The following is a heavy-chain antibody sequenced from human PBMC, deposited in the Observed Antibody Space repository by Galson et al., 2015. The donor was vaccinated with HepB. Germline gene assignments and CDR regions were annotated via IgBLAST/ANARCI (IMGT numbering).Heavy chain of an antibody. Sequence: TLSLTCTVSGGSISSGGYYWSWIRQHPGKGLEWIGYIYYSGSTYYNPSLKSRVTISVDTSKNQFSLKLSSVTAADTAVYYCARSKSGSSWSYYYYYYGMDVWGQGTTVTVSS. V-gene: IGHV4-31*03. D-gene: IGHD6-13*01. CDR2: IYYSGST. CDR1: GGSISSGGYY. J-gene: IGHJ6*02. CDR3: ARSKSGSSWSYYYYYYGMDV.